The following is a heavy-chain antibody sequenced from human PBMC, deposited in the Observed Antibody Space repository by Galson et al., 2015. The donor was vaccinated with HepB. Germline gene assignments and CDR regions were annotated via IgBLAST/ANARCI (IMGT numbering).Heavy chain of an antibody. CDR2: ISYGARNK. Sequence: SLRLSCAASGFTFSTYTMRWVRRAPGKGLEWEAAISYGARNKDYADSVKGRFTISRDNSKNTLYLQMNSLRADDTAVYYCASHIYWGQGVLVTVSS. CDR3: ASHIY. CDR1: GFTFSTYT. V-gene: IGHV3-30*04. J-gene: IGHJ4*02.